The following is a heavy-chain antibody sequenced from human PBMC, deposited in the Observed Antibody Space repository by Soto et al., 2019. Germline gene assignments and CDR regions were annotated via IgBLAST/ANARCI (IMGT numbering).Heavy chain of an antibody. CDR3: ARDGLSSSSPGRNWFDP. D-gene: IGHD6-6*01. J-gene: IGHJ5*02. Sequence: SVKVSCKASGGTFSSYSISWVRQAPGQGLEWMGGIIPIFGTANYAQKFQGRVTITADESTSTAYMELSSLRSEDTAVYYCARDGLSSSSPGRNWFDPWGQGTLVTVSS. CDR2: IIPIFGTA. V-gene: IGHV1-69*13. CDR1: GGTFSSYS.